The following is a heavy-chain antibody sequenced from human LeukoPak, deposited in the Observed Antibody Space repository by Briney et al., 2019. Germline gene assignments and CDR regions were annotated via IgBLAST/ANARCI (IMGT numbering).Heavy chain of an antibody. D-gene: IGHD1-26*01. CDR2: IYYSGST. Sequence: SETLSLTCTVSGGSISSSSYYWGWIRQPPGKGLEWIGSIYYSGSTYYNPSLKSRVTISVDTSKNQFSLKLSSVTAADTAVYYCARHEVGGSYGQRSHYFDYWGQGTLVTVSS. J-gene: IGHJ4*02. CDR3: ARHEVGGSYGQRSHYFDY. CDR1: GGSISSSSYY. V-gene: IGHV4-39*01.